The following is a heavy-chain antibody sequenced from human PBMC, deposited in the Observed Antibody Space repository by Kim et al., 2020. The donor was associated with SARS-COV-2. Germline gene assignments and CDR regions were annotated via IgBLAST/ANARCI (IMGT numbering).Heavy chain of an antibody. Sequence: GGSLRLSCAASGFTFSTYSMNWVRQAPGKGLEWVSYISSGSITYYADSVKGRFSTSRDNAKNSLYLQMNNLRDDDTAVYYCAREWNWSPDYWGQGTLVT. CDR2: ISSGSIT. V-gene: IGHV3-48*02. CDR3: AREWNWSPDY. J-gene: IGHJ4*02. D-gene: IGHD1-7*01. CDR1: GFTFSTYS.